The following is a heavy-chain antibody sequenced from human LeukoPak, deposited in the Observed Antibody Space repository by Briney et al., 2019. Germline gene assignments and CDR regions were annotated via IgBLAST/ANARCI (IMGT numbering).Heavy chain of an antibody. D-gene: IGHD1-1*01. CDR1: GGSISSGDYF. CDR2: IYYSGST. V-gene: IGHV4-31*03. Sequence: SETLSLTCTVSGGSISSGDYFWSWIRQHPGKGLEWIGYIYYSGSTYYNPSLKSRVAISVDTSKNQFSLTVSSVTAADTAVYYCARDMAQLDDAFDIWGQGTMVTVSS. J-gene: IGHJ3*02. CDR3: ARDMAQLDDAFDI.